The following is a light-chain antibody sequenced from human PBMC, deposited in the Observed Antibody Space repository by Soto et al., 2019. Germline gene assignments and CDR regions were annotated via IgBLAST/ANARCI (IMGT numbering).Light chain of an antibody. CDR1: SSDVGRYNY. V-gene: IGLV2-14*01. CDR2: EVT. CDR3: SSFTSSNTWV. Sequence: QSALTQPASVSGSPGQSITISCTGTSSDVGRYNYVSWYQQHPGKAPKLMIFEVTNRPSGVSDRFSGSKSANAASLTISGLQAEDEAAYYCSSFTSSNTWVFGGGTKLTVL. J-gene: IGLJ3*02.